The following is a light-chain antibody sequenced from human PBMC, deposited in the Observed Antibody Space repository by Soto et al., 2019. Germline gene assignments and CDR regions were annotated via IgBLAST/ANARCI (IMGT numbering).Light chain of an antibody. CDR3: QQYDTWHVWT. J-gene: IGKJ1*01. Sequence: IVLTQSPATLSVSPGEKATLSCRASQSVSSNLAWYQQKPGQAPTLLMYGASTRATAIPARFSGSGSGTEFTLNITSLQAEDMAVYYCQQYDTWHVWTGGQGTKVEI. CDR2: GAS. V-gene: IGKV3-15*01. CDR1: QSVSSN.